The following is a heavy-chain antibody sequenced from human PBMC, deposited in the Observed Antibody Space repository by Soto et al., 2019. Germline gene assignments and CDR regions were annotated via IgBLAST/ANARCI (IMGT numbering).Heavy chain of an antibody. Sequence: SETLSLTCTVSGGSISSYYWSGIRQPAGKGLEWIGRIYTSGSTNYNPSLKGRVTVSVDPSKNQFSLKLSSVTAADTAVYCCARHTTFAVAAAGAFVDYWGQGPLVTVSS. CDR2: IYTSGST. CDR3: ARHTTFAVAAAGAFVDY. J-gene: IGHJ4*02. V-gene: IGHV4-4*07. D-gene: IGHD6-13*01. CDR1: GGSISSYY.